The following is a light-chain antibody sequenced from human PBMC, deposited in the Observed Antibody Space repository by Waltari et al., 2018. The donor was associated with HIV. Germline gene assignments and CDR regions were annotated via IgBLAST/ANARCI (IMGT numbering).Light chain of an antibody. CDR2: DAS. Sequence: EIVLTQSPVILSLSPGERATLSCRASQSVSRYLAWYQQKPGQAPRLLIYDASNRATGIPARFSGSGSGTDFTLTISSLEPEDFAVYYCQQRSNWPPITFGGGTKVEIK. CDR1: QSVSRY. J-gene: IGKJ4*01. CDR3: QQRSNWPPIT. V-gene: IGKV3-11*01.